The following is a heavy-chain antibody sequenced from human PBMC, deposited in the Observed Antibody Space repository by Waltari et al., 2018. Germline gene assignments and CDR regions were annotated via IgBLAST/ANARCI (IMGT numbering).Heavy chain of an antibody. Sequence: QVQLVESGGGVVQPGTSLRLSCAASGFTFSSYSMHWVRQAPGKGLGWVSVFYSAGSTNYADSVQGRFTISRDNSKNTLSLQMNSLRTEDTAVYYCARENSVAGARAFDYWGQGLLVTVSS. J-gene: IGHJ4*02. CDR1: GFTFSSYS. CDR3: ARENSVAGARAFDY. V-gene: IGHV3-NL1*01. CDR2: FYSAGST. D-gene: IGHD6-19*01.